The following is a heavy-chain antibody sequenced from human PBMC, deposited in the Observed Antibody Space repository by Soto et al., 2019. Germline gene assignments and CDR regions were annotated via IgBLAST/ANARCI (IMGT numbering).Heavy chain of an antibody. V-gene: IGHV3-33*01. Sequence: QVQLVESGGGVVQPGTSLRLSCAASGFTFSSHGMHWVRQAPGKGLEWVAVIWYDGSNEYYVDYVKGRFTISRDNSKNTLYLQMNSLRAEDTAVYYCARDRERYSSIHYFDYWGQGTLVTVSS. D-gene: IGHD6-13*01. J-gene: IGHJ4*02. CDR1: GFTFSSHG. CDR3: ARDRERYSSIHYFDY. CDR2: IWYDGSNE.